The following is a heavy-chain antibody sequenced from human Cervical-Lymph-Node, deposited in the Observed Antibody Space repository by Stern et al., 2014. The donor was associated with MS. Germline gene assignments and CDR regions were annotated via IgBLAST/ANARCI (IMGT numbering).Heavy chain of an antibody. CDR3: ASSLVASGH. J-gene: IGHJ4*02. CDR1: GGTFTTHP. CDR2: IIPFLNTA. Sequence: VQLEESGAEVKKPGSSVKVSCKASGGTFTTHPITWWRLAPGQGLEWMGGIIPFLNTATYAQKVQGRITITADKSTGPNYMEISSLRFDDTAVYYCASSLVASGHWGQGTLVIVS. D-gene: IGHD2-8*02. V-gene: IGHV1-69*06.